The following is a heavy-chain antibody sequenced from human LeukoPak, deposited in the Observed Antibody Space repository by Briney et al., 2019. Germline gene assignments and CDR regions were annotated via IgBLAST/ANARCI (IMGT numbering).Heavy chain of an antibody. D-gene: IGHD3-9*01. V-gene: IGHV4-34*01. CDR3: ARDSYDILTGEDAFDI. CDR2: INHSGST. J-gene: IGHJ3*02. CDR1: GGSFSGYY. Sequence: PSETLSLTCAVYGGSFSGYYWSWIRQPPGKGLEWIGEINHSGSTNYNPSLKSRVTISVDTSKNRFSLKLSSVTAADTAVYYCARDSYDILTGEDAFDIWGQGTMVTVSS.